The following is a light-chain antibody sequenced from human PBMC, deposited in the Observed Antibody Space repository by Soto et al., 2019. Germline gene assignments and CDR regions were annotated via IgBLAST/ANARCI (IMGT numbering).Light chain of an antibody. Sequence: DIVMTQSPDSLAVSLGERATINCKSSQSVLYSSNNKNHLAWYQQKPGQPPKLVIDWASTREPGVPDRFSGSGSGTDFTLTINRLQAEDVAVYYCQQFYSLPLTFGGGTKVEIK. V-gene: IGKV4-1*01. CDR1: QSVLYSSNNKNH. J-gene: IGKJ4*01. CDR2: WAS. CDR3: QQFYSLPLT.